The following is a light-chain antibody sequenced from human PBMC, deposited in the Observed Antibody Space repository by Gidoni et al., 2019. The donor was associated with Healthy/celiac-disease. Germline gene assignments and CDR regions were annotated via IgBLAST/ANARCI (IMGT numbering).Light chain of an antibody. J-gene: IGKJ4*01. CDR1: QSVSSN. CDR2: GES. CDR3: QQYNNWPPLT. V-gene: IGKV3-15*01. Sequence: EIVLTQSPATLSVSPGERATLSCRASQSVSSNLAWYQQKPGQAPRLLIYGESTRATGIPARFSGSGSGTELTLTISSLQSEDFAVYYCQQYNNWPPLTFGGGTKVEIK.